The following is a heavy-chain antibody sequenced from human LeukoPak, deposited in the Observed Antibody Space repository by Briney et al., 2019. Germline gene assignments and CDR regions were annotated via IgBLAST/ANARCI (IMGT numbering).Heavy chain of an antibody. CDR2: ISGSGGST. CDR1: GFTFSSYA. D-gene: IGHD4-17*01. J-gene: IGHJ4*02. Sequence: TGGSLRLPCAASGFTFSSYAMSWVRQAPGKGLEWVSAISGSGGSTYYADSVKGLFTISRENSKNTLYLQMNSLRAEDTAVYYCARDSGRDYGFDYWGQGTLVPVSS. V-gene: IGHV3-23*01. CDR3: ARDSGRDYGFDY.